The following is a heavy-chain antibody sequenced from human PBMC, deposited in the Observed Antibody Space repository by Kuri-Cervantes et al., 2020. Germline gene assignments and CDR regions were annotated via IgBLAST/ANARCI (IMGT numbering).Heavy chain of an antibody. Sequence: SQTLSLTCAVSGYSISSGYYWGWIRQPPGKGLEWIGSIYHSGSTNYNPSLKSRVTISVDTSKNQFSLKLSSVTAADTAVYFCARGSGWYFYWGQGTLVTVSS. CDR1: GYSISSGYY. CDR2: IYHSGST. CDR3: ARGSGWYFY. J-gene: IGHJ1*01. D-gene: IGHD6-19*01. V-gene: IGHV4-38-2*01.